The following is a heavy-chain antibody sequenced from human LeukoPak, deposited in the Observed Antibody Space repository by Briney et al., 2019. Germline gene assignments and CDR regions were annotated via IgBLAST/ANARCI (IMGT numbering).Heavy chain of an antibody. V-gene: IGHV5-51*01. CDR2: IYPGDSDT. Sequence: GESLKISCKGSGYSFTRYWIGWVGQMPGKGLEWMGIIYPGDSDTRYSPSFQGQVTISADKSISTAYRQWSSLKASDTAIYYCARRIAAAGTWWFDPWGQGTLVTVSS. CDR3: ARRIAAAGTWWFDP. CDR1: GYSFTRYW. D-gene: IGHD6-13*01. J-gene: IGHJ5*02.